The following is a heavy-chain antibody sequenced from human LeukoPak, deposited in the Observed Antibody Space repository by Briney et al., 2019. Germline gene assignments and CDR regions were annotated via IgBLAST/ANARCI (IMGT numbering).Heavy chain of an antibody. J-gene: IGHJ3*02. V-gene: IGHV4-59*01. CDR2: IYYSGST. CDR1: GGSISSYY. D-gene: IGHD1-26*01. CDR3: ATHSGSYFGDAFDI. Sequence: SQTLSLTCAVYGGSISSYYWSWIRQPPGKGLEWIGYIYYSGSTNYNPSLKSRVTISVDTSKNQFSLKLSSVTAADTAVYYCATHSGSYFGDAFDIWGQGTMVTVSS.